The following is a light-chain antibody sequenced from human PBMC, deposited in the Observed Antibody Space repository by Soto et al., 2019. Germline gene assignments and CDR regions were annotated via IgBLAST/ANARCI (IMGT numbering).Light chain of an antibody. CDR2: GAS. CDR3: QHYGSSPWT. J-gene: IGKJ1*01. V-gene: IGKV3-20*01. Sequence: EIVLTQSPGTLSLSPGEGAILSCRASQSVSSNYLAWYQQKPGQAPRLLIYGASSRATGIPDRFSGSGSGTDFILTISRLEPEDLAVFYCQHYGSSPWTFGQGTKVEIK. CDR1: QSVSSNY.